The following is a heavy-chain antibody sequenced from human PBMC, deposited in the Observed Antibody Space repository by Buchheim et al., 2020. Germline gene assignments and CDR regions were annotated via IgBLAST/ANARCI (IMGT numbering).Heavy chain of an antibody. CDR3: AKDFESYSYANDY. D-gene: IGHD3-16*01. Sequence: QVQLMESGGGVVQPGRSLRLSCAASGFSFSNYGMHWVRQAPGKGLEWVAVISYDGSNKYYADSVKGRFTISRDNSKHTLYLQMNNVRTVDTAMYYCAKDFESYSYANDYWGQGTL. J-gene: IGHJ4*02. CDR1: GFSFSNYG. V-gene: IGHV3-30*18. CDR2: ISYDGSNK.